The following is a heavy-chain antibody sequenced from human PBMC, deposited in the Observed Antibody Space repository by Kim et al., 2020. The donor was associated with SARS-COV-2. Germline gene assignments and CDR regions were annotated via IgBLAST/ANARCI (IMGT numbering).Heavy chain of an antibody. V-gene: IGHV1-69*13. Sequence: SVKVSCKASGGTFSSYALSWVRQAPGQGLEWMGGIMPVSRTTNYAQKFQGRVTITADDSTSTAYMELSSLRSEDTAIYYCAGARLDTPILLKLGFDNWGQGTLVTVSS. D-gene: IGHD5-18*01. J-gene: IGHJ4*02. CDR1: GGTFSSYA. CDR3: AGARLDTPILLKLGFDN. CDR2: IMPVSRTT.